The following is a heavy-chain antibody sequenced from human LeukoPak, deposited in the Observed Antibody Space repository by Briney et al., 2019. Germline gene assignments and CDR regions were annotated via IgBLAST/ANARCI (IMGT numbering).Heavy chain of an antibody. J-gene: IGHJ4*02. CDR1: GGSISSSSYY. V-gene: IGHV4-39*07. CDR2: IYYSGST. D-gene: IGHD6-19*01. Sequence: SETLSLTCTVSGGSISSSSYYWGWIRQPPGKGLEWIGSIYYSGSTYYNPSLKSRVTISVDTSKNQFSLKVSSVTAADTAVYYCARASYSSGWYYFDYWGQGTLVTVSS. CDR3: ARASYSSGWYYFDY.